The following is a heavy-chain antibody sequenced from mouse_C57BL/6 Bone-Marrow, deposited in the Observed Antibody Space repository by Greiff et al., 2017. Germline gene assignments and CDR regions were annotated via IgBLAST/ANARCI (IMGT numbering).Heavy chain of an antibody. J-gene: IGHJ2*01. V-gene: IGHV14-4*01. Sequence: VQLQQSGAKLVRPGASVKLSCTASGFNIKDDYIHWVKQRPEQGLEWIGWIDPEIGDTEYASKFQGKATITSDTSSNTAYLQLSSLTSEDTAVYYCSSFDGNYFDFWGQGTPLTVAS. D-gene: IGHD2-3*01. CDR3: SSFDGNYFDF. CDR1: GFNIKDDY. CDR2: IDPEIGDT.